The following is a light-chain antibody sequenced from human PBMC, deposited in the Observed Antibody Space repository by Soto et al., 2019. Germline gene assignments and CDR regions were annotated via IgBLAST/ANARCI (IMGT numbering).Light chain of an antibody. CDR1: ESVRTY. Sequence: DIQMTQSPSSLSASVGDRVTITCRARESVRTYLNWYQQQPGKAPKLLIYAASRLQSGVPSRFSGSVSGTDFTLTISSMQPEDFETYFCQQSYTRATFGLGTKVEIK. V-gene: IGKV1-39*01. CDR3: QQSYTRAT. CDR2: AAS. J-gene: IGKJ1*01.